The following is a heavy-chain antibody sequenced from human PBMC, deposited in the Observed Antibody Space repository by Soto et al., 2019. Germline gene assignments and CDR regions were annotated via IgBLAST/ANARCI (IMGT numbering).Heavy chain of an antibody. CDR3: ARGLNWNYGAFDY. CDR1: GGSFSTYY. D-gene: IGHD1-7*01. J-gene: IGHJ4*02. V-gene: IGHV4-34*01. Sequence: SETLSLTCAVYGGSFSTYYWSWIRQPPGKGLEWIGEINHRGSTNYNPSLKSRVTISVDTSKNQFSLKLSSVTAADRAVYYCARGLNWNYGAFDYWGQGTLVTSPQ. CDR2: INHRGST.